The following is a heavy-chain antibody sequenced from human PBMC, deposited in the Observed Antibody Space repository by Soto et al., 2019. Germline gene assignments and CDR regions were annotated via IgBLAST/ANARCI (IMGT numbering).Heavy chain of an antibody. V-gene: IGHV1-2*02. D-gene: IGHD1-7*01. CDR1: GYTFTGYH. CDR2: INPNSGGT. J-gene: IGHJ3*01. Sequence: ASVKVSCKASGYTFTGYHLYWVRQAPGQGLEWMGWINPNSGGTNYAQKFQGRVTMTRDTSINTAYMELNSLRSDDTAVYYCATLLSPNSRDACDSCGQGTMVTVSS. CDR3: ATLLSPNSRDACDS.